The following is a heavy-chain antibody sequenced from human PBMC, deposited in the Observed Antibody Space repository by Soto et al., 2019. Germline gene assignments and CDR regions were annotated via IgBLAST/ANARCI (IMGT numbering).Heavy chain of an antibody. CDR3: ARDGANYYGSGENYYYGMDV. D-gene: IGHD3-10*01. Sequence: QGQLVESGGGVVQPGRSLRLSCAASGFTFSSYPMHWVRQAPGKGLEWVAVISYDGSNKYYADSVKGRFTISRDNSKSTLYLQMNSLRAEGTAVYYCARDGANYYGSGENYYYGMDVWGQGTTVTVSS. J-gene: IGHJ6*02. CDR2: ISYDGSNK. CDR1: GFTFSSYP. V-gene: IGHV3-30-3*01.